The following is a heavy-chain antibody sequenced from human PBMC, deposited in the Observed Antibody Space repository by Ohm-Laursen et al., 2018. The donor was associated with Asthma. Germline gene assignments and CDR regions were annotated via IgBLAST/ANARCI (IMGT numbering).Heavy chain of an antibody. D-gene: IGHD5-12*01. CDR3: ACPAATIQGY. CDR2: INHSGST. J-gene: IGHJ4*02. CDR1: GGSFSGYY. V-gene: IGHV4-34*01. Sequence: SDTLSLTCAVYGGSFSGYYWSWIRQPPGKGLEWIGEINHSGSTYYNPSLKSRVTISVDTSKNQFSLKLSSVTAADTAVYYCACPAATIQGYWGQGTLVTVSS.